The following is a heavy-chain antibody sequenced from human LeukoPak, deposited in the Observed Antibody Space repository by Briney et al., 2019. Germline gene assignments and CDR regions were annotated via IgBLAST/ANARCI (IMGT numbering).Heavy chain of an antibody. CDR2: IYHSGST. Sequence: SQTLSLTCAVSGGSISSGGYSWRWIRQPPGKGLEWIGYIYHSGSTYYNPSLKSRVTISVDRSKNQFSLKLSSVTAADTAVYYCARGPQSYDSSGYSLDYWGQGTLVTVSS. CDR3: ARGPQSYDSSGYSLDY. V-gene: IGHV4-30-2*01. J-gene: IGHJ4*02. D-gene: IGHD3-22*01. CDR1: GGSISSGGYS.